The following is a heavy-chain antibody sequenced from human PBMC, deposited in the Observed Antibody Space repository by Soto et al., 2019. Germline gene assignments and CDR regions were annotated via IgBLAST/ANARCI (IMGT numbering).Heavy chain of an antibody. CDR1: GGSFSGYS. V-gene: IGHV4-34*01. CDR3: ARGPIAVAGRPRSWFDP. CDR2: INHSGST. Sequence: SETLSLTCAVYGGSFSGYSWSWIRQPPGKGLEWIGEINHSGSTNYNPTLKSRVTMSVDTSKNQFSLKLTSVTAADTAVYYCARGPIAVAGRPRSWFDPWAQGTLDTVSS. D-gene: IGHD6-19*01. J-gene: IGHJ5*02.